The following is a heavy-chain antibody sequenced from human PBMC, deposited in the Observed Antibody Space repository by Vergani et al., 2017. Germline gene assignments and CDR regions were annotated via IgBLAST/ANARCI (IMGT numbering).Heavy chain of an antibody. D-gene: IGHD4-17*01. J-gene: IGHJ4*02. CDR1: RGSISSGDYY. CDR3: ARVRYGDYADY. CDR2: IYYTGST. V-gene: IGHV4-30-4*08. Sequence: QVQLQESGPGLVKLSQTLSLTCTVSRGSISSGDYYWTWIRQPPGKGLEWIGYIYYTGSTYFDPSLKSRVTISVDTSKNQFSLKLSSVTAADTAVYYCARVRYGDYADYWGQGTLVTVSS.